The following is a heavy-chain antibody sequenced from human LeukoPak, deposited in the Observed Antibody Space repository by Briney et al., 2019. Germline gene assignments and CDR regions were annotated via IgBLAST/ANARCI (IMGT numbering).Heavy chain of an antibody. CDR3: SKGGYDRSGYYSVFGY. Sequence: GGSLRLSCTGSGFTFGDYAMSWFRQAPGKGLEWVAFVRSTAYGGTIEYAASVKGRFIISRDDSTSIAYLQMNSLKTKDTAVYFCSKGGYDRSGYYSVFGYWGQGTLVTVSS. J-gene: IGHJ4*02. V-gene: IGHV3-49*03. D-gene: IGHD3-22*01. CDR2: VRSTAYGGTI. CDR1: GFTFGDYA.